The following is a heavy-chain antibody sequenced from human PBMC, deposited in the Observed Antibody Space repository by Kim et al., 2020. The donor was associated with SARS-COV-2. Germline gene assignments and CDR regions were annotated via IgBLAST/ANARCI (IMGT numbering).Heavy chain of an antibody. V-gene: IGHV3-30*18. D-gene: IGHD2-21*02. Sequence: GGSLRLSCAASGFTFSSYGMHWVRQAPGKGLEWVPVISYDGSNKYYADSVKGRFTISRDNSKNTLYLQMNSLRAEDTAVYYCAKGPAYCGGDCPDRFDYWGQGTLVTVSS. J-gene: IGHJ4*02. CDR1: GFTFSSYG. CDR3: AKGPAYCGGDCPDRFDY. CDR2: ISYDGSNK.